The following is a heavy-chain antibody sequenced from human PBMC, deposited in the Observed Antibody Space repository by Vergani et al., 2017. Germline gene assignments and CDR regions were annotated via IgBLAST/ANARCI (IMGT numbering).Heavy chain of an antibody. CDR3: TRDSLYSNYVSGLRYYYYYMDV. CDR2: IRSKAYGGTT. CDR1: GFTFGDYA. D-gene: IGHD4-11*01. Sequence: EVQLVESGGGLVQPGRSLRLSCTASGFTFGDYAMSWVRQAPGKGLEWVGFIRSKAYGGTTEYAASVKGRFTISRDDSKSIAYLQMNSLKTEDTAVYYCTRDSLYSNYVSGLRYYYYYMDVWGKGTTVTVSS. J-gene: IGHJ6*03. V-gene: IGHV3-49*04.